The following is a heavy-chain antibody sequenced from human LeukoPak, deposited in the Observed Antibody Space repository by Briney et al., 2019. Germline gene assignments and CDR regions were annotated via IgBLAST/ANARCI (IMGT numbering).Heavy chain of an antibody. D-gene: IGHD3-10*01. CDR3: AREHRGSYFFN. V-gene: IGHV3-53*01. CDR2: IYDGDNT. CDR1: GFTVSSHY. J-gene: IGHJ4*02. Sequence: GGSLRLSCAASGFTVSSHYMSWVRQAPGKGLEWVSVIYDGDNTYYADSVKGRFTISRDNSKNTLYLQMNSLRAEDTAVYYCAREHRGSYFFNWGQGTLVTVSS.